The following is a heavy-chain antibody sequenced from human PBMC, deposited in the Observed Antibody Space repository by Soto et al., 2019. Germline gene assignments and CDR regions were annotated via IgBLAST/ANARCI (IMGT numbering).Heavy chain of an antibody. CDR2: IILIFGTA. J-gene: IGHJ4*02. CDR3: ARQFDSDTSGYYYAY. D-gene: IGHD3-22*01. CDR1: GGTFSTNA. Sequence: ASVKVSCKASGGTFSTNAISWVRQAPGQGLEWMGGIILIFGTANYAQKFQGRVTITADESTSTAYMELSSLRSEDTAVYYCARQFDSDTSGYYYAYWGQGTLVTVSS. V-gene: IGHV1-69*13.